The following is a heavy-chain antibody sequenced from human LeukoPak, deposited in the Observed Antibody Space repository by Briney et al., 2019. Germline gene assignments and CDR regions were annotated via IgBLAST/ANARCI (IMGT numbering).Heavy chain of an antibody. CDR2: IYTTGIT. CDR3: ARDKSSSPYNWFDP. V-gene: IGHV4-4*07. Sequence: SETLSLTCTVSGGSISSYYWSWIRQPAGKGLEWIGRIYTTGITDYNPSLKSRVTMSVHTSKNQFSLKLNSVTAADTAVYYCARDKSSSPYNWFDPWGQGTLVTVSS. J-gene: IGHJ5*02. CDR1: GGSISSYY. D-gene: IGHD6-13*01.